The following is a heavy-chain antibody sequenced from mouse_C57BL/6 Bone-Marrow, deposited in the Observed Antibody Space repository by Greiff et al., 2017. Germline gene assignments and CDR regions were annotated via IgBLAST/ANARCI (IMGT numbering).Heavy chain of an antibody. CDR1: GYAFSSYW. CDR3: ARDPYDYPYAY. CDR2: IYPGDGDT. Sequence: QVQLQQSGAELVKPGASVKISCKASGYAFSSYWMNWVKQRPGKGLEWIGQIYPGDGDTNYNGKFKGKATLTADKSSSTAYMQLSSLTYEDSAVYFCARDPYDYPYAYWGQGTLVTVSA. D-gene: IGHD2-4*01. J-gene: IGHJ3*01. V-gene: IGHV1-80*01.